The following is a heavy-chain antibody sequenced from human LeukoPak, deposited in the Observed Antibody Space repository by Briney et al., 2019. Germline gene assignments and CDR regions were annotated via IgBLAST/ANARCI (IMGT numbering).Heavy chain of an antibody. D-gene: IGHD3-3*01. Sequence: GGSLRLSCTASGFTLSSYEMSWIRQAPGKGLEWVSSIDYSGGSTHYADSVMGRFTISRDNSKNTLYLQMNSLRAEDTAVYYCASEIIFGSFDYWGQGTLVTVSS. J-gene: IGHJ4*02. CDR3: ASEIIFGSFDY. CDR2: IDYSGGST. V-gene: IGHV3-23*01. CDR1: GFTLSSYE.